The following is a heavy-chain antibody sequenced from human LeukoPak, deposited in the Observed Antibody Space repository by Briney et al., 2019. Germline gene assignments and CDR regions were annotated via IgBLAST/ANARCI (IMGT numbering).Heavy chain of an antibody. CDR2: IIPIFGTA. CDR3: ASYDSFGAFDI. V-gene: IGHV1-69*05. CDR1: GGTFSSYA. Sequence: GASVKASCKASGGTFSSYAISWVRQAPGLGLEWMGRIIPIFGTANYAQKFQGRVTITTDESTSTAYMELSSLRSEDTAVYYCASYDSFGAFDIWGQGTMVTVSS. J-gene: IGHJ3*02. D-gene: IGHD3-22*01.